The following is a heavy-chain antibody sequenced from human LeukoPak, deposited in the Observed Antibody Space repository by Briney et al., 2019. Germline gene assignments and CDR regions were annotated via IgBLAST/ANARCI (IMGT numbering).Heavy chain of an antibody. CDR1: GYTFTSYG. D-gene: IGHD2-2*01. V-gene: IGHV1-18*01. Sequence: GASVKVSCKASGYTFTSYGISWMRQAPGQGLEWMGWISAYNGNTNYAQKLQGRVTMTTDTSTSTAYMELRSLRSDDTAVYYCARAPRAAAMFGSAFDIWGQGTMVTVSS. CDR3: ARAPRAAAMFGSAFDI. J-gene: IGHJ3*02. CDR2: ISAYNGNT.